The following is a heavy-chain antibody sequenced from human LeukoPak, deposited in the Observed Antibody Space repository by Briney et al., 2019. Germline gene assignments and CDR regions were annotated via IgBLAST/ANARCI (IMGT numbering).Heavy chain of an antibody. J-gene: IGHJ4*02. CDR2: INPNSGGT. CDR3: ARSPHILTGENFDY. CDR1: GYTFTGYY. D-gene: IGHD3-9*01. Sequence: ASVKVSCKASGYTFTGYYMHWVRQAPGQGLEWMGWINPNSGGTNYAQKFQGRVTMTRDTSISTAYMDLSRLRSDDTALYYCARSPHILTGENFDYWGQGTLVTVSS. V-gene: IGHV1-2*02.